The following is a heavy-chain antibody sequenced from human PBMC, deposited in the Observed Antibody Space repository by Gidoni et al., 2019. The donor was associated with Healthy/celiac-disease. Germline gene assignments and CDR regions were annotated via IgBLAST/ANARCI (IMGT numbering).Heavy chain of an antibody. D-gene: IGHD3-22*01. Sequence: VQLVESGGGLVKPGGSLRLSCAASGFTFSDYYMSWIRQAPGKGLEWVSYISSSSSYTNYADSVKGRFTISRDNAKNSLYLQMNSLRAEDTAVYYCARVPLYYYEKGPSYFDYWGQGTLVTVSS. V-gene: IGHV3-11*05. CDR1: GFTFSDYY. CDR2: ISSSSSYT. CDR3: ARVPLYYYEKGPSYFDY. J-gene: IGHJ4*02.